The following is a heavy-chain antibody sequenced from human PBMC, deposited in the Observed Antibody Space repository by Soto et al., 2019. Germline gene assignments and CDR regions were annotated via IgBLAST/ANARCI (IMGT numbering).Heavy chain of an antibody. CDR1: GFTFSSYG. V-gene: IGHV3-30*18. J-gene: IGHJ3*02. Sequence: QVQLVESGGGVVQPGRSLRLSCAASGFTFSSYGMHWVRQAPGKGLEWVAVISYDGSNKYYADSVKGRFTISRDNSKNTLYLQRNSLRAEDTVVYYCAKGWVTTVTSWVFDIWGQGTMVTVSS. D-gene: IGHD4-17*01. CDR2: ISYDGSNK. CDR3: AKGWVTTVTSWVFDI.